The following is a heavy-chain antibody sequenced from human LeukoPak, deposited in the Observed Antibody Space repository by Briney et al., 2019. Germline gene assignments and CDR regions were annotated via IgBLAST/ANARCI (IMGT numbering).Heavy chain of an antibody. CDR1: GGTFSSYA. J-gene: IGHJ1*01. CDR3: ARHSGYLFQH. D-gene: IGHD3-22*01. CDR2: IIPIFGTA. Sequence: ASVKVSCKASGGTFSSYAISWVRQAPGQELEWMGRIIPIFGTANYAQKFQGRVTITTDESTSTAYMELSSLRSEDTAVYYCARHSGYLFQHWGQGTLVTVSS. V-gene: IGHV1-69*05.